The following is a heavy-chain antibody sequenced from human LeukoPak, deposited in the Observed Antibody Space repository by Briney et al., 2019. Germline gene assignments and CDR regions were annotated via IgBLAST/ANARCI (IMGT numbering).Heavy chain of an antibody. J-gene: IGHJ4*02. CDR3: ARLGAGPTYYDFWSGYSSFYFDY. D-gene: IGHD3-3*01. Sequence: SETLSLTCIVSGGSTSGGNYYWGWIRRPPGKGLEWIGGISSSGNTYYNPSLKGRITISIDTSKNHFSLKLSSVTAADTAVYYCARLGAGPTYYDFWSGYSSFYFDYWGQGTLVTVSS. V-gene: IGHV4-39*02. CDR2: ISSSGNT. CDR1: GGSTSGGNYY.